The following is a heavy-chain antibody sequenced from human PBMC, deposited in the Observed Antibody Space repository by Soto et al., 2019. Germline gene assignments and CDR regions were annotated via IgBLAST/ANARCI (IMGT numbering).Heavy chain of an antibody. D-gene: IGHD2-2*01. CDR1: GYTFSSYW. Sequence: GESLKISCIGSGYTFSSYWIAWVRQMPGKGLEWMGIIYPADSDTRYSPSFEGQVTISVDKSISTAYLQWSSLKAPDTAMYYCERSEGGYCSTYTCYPNWSDPWGQGTLVTVSS. J-gene: IGHJ5*02. CDR3: ERSEGGYCSTYTCYPNWSDP. V-gene: IGHV5-51*01. CDR2: IYPADSDT.